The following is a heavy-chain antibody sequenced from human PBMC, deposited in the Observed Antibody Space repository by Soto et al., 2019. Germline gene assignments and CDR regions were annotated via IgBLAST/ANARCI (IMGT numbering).Heavy chain of an antibody. V-gene: IGHV1-69*08. J-gene: IGHJ5*02. D-gene: IGHD4-4*01. CDR1: GGTFSTYT. CDR2: IIPIIGII. CDR3: AGDPDSHYNDSHASSYP. Sequence: QVQLVQSGAEVKKPGSSVKVSCKASGGTFSTYTITWVRQAPGQGLEWMGRIIPIIGIINYAQNYQGRDTISEDKFTGTAYMELTGLSSDATAVYYCAGDPDSHYNDSHASSYPWGQGTLVTVSS.